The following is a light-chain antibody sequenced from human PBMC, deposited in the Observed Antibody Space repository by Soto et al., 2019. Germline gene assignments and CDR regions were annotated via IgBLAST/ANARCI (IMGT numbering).Light chain of an antibody. CDR2: GAS. J-gene: IGKJ4*01. V-gene: IGKV3-20*01. Sequence: EILLTQSPGTLSLSPGERATLSCTASQSVRQNYIAWYQQKPGRAPRLLIYGASTRATAIPDRFSGSGSGTDFTLTISRLEPEDFAVYYCQQYGSPLLPFGGGPKVDIK. CDR1: QSVRQNY. CDR3: QQYGSPLLP.